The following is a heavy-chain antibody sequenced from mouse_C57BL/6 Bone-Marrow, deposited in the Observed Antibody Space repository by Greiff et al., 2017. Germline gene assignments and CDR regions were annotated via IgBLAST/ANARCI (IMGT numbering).Heavy chain of an antibody. V-gene: IGHV1-61*01. Sequence: VQLQQPGAELVRPGSSVKLSCKASGYTFTSYWMDWVKQRPGQGLDWIGNINPNDSDTHYNEKFKDKATLTVDKSSSTAYMQLSSLTSEDSAVYYCSFYCGSDVWGTGTTVTVSS. CDR2: INPNDSDT. CDR3: SFYCGSDV. J-gene: IGHJ1*03. CDR1: GYTFTSYW. D-gene: IGHD2-2*01.